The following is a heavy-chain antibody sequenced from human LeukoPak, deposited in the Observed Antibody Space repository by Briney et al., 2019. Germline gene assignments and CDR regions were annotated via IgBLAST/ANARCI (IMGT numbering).Heavy chain of an antibody. CDR2: ISSSGSTI. D-gene: IGHD3-10*01. J-gene: IGHJ4*02. CDR1: GFTFSTYE. V-gene: IGHV3-48*03. CDR3: ARAYGSGSYYDY. Sequence: QPGGSLRLSCAASGFTFSTYEMKWVRQAPGKGREWVSYISSSGSTIYYADSVKGRFTISRDNSKNTLYLQMGSLRAEDMAIYYCARAYGSGSYYDYWGQGTLVTVSS.